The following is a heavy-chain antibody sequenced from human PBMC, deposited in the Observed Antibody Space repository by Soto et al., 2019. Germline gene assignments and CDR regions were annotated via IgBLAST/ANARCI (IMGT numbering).Heavy chain of an antibody. D-gene: IGHD2-2*01. J-gene: IGHJ4*02. CDR1: GKTFSSNY. Sequence: QEQLVQSGAEVKEPGASVTVSCKTSGKTFSSNYIHWVRQAPGQGLEWLGWMNTKNGGTNYAQMFRGWVTMTRDTSITTAYMELKNLKSNDTGVYYCASALGYCSSASCPPDSWGQGTLVTVSS. CDR3: ASALGYCSSASCPPDS. CDR2: MNTKNGGT. V-gene: IGHV1-2*04.